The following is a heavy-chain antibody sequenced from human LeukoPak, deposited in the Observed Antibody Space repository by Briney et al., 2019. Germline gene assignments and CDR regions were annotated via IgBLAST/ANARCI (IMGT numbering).Heavy chain of an antibody. Sequence: SETLSLTCTVSGGSISSSSYYWGWIRQPPGKGLEWIGSIYYSGSTYYNPSLKSRVTISVDTSKNQFSLKLSSVTAADTAVYYCARGGASNWFDPWGQGTLVTVSS. CDR3: ARGGASNWFDP. CDR1: GGSISSSSYY. CDR2: IYYSGST. V-gene: IGHV4-39*07. J-gene: IGHJ5*02. D-gene: IGHD3-10*01.